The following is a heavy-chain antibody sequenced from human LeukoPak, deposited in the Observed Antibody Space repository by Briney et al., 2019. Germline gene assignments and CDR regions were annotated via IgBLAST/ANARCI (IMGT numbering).Heavy chain of an antibody. D-gene: IGHD3-10*01. CDR1: GYTFTSYC. V-gene: IGHV1-18*01. J-gene: IGHJ6*02. Sequence: ATVRLSCKASGYTFTSYCMSWVRQAPGQGLEWVGWISAYNGNTNYAQKLQGRVTMTTDTSTSTAYMELRSLRSDDTAVYYCATDVLGGSGTDYYYYGMDVWGQGNTVTVSS. CDR2: ISAYNGNT. CDR3: ATDVLGGSGTDYYYYGMDV.